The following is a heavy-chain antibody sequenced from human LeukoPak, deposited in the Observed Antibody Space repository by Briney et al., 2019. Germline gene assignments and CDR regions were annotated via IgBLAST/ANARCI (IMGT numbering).Heavy chain of an antibody. J-gene: IGHJ4*02. CDR1: GGSLNTYY. CDR3: ARRRYCNTVSCYYFHS. V-gene: IGHV4-59*08. D-gene: IGHD2-2*01. Sequence: SETLSLTCTVSGGSLNTYYWSWIRQPPGKGLELIGYIYDSGSTNYNPSLKSRFTISVDTSKNQFSLELSSVTPPDTAVYYCARRRYCNTVSCYYFHSWGEGPLVSVPS. CDR2: IYDSGST.